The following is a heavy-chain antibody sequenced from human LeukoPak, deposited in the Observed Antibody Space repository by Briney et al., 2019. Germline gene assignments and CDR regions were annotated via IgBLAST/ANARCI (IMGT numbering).Heavy chain of an antibody. CDR1: GGSFSGYY. CDR2: INHSGST. Sequence: PSETLSLTCAVYGGSFSGYYWSWIRQPPGKGLEWIGEINHSGSTNYNPSLKSRVTISVDTSKNQFSLKLSSVTAADTAVYYCARGRPGQHWGHGTLVTVSS. V-gene: IGHV4-34*01. CDR3: ARGRPGQH. J-gene: IGHJ1*01.